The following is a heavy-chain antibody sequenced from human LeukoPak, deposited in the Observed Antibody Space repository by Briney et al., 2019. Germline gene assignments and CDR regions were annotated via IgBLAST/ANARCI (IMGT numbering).Heavy chain of an antibody. CDR1: GGSISSSSYY. Sequence: SETLSLTCTVSGGSISSSSYYWGWIRQPPGKGLEWIGSIYHSGSTYYSPSLKSRVTISVDTSKNQFSLKLSSVTAADTAVYYCARVYYSSSYDYWYFDLWGRGTLVTVSS. D-gene: IGHD6-13*01. V-gene: IGHV4-39*07. CDR3: ARVYYSSSYDYWYFDL. J-gene: IGHJ2*01. CDR2: IYHSGST.